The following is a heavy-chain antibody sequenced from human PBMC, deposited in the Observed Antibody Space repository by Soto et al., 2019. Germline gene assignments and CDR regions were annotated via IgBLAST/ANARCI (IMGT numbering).Heavy chain of an antibody. V-gene: IGHV3-15*07. D-gene: IGHD5-18*01. CDR1: GFTFSNAW. CDR2: IKSKTDGGTT. CDR3: TTPGYSYPYPKTDY. J-gene: IGHJ4*02. Sequence: EVQLVESGGGLVQPGGSLRLSCAASGFTFSNAWMTWVRQAPGKGLEWVGRIKSKTDGGTTDYAAPVKGRFTISRDDSKNKLYLQMNSLKTEDTAVYYCTTPGYSYPYPKTDYWGQGTLVTVSS.